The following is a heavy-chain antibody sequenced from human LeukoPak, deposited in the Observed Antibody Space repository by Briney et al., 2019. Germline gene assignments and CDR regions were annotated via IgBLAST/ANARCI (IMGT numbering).Heavy chain of an antibody. CDR2: IYYSGST. D-gene: IGHD3-16*02. V-gene: IGHV4-39*01. CDR1: GGSISSSSYY. CDR3: ARSVLSVWGSYRYFDY. Sequence: SETLSLTCTVSGGSISSSSYYWGWIRQPPGKRLEWIVSIYYSGSTYYNPSLKSRVTISVDTSKNQFSLKLSSVTAADRSVYYCARSVLSVWGSYRYFDYWGQGTLVTVSS. J-gene: IGHJ4*02.